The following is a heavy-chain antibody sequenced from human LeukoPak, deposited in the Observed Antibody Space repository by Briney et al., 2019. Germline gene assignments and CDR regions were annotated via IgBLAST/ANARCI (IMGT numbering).Heavy chain of an antibody. D-gene: IGHD1-7*01. CDR1: GGSFSGYY. Sequence: PSETLSLTCAVYGGSFSGYYWSWIRQPPGKGLEWIGEINHSGSTNYNPSLKSRVTISVDTSKNQFSLKLSSVTAADTAVYYCASIRTKWYNWNYPEGYYYGMDVWGQGTTVTVSS. CDR2: INHSGST. J-gene: IGHJ6*02. V-gene: IGHV4-34*01. CDR3: ASIRTKWYNWNYPEGYYYGMDV.